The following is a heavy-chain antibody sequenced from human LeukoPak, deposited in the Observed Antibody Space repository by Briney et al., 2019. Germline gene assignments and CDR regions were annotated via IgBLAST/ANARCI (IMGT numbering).Heavy chain of an antibody. V-gene: IGHV3-15*01. CDR2: IKSKTDGGTT. CDR3: TTVLFLVDTAMETRGVDY. Sequence: PGGSLRLSCAASGFTFSSYAMSWVRQAPGKGLEWVGRIKSKTDGGTTDYAAPVKGRFTISRDDSKNTLYLQMNSLKTEDTAVYYCTTVLFLVDTAMETRGVDYWGQGTLVTVSS. CDR1: GFTFSSYA. D-gene: IGHD5-18*01. J-gene: IGHJ4*02.